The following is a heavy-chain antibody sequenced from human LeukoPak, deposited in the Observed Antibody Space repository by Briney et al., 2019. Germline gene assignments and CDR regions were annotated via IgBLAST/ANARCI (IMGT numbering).Heavy chain of an antibody. Sequence: GGSLRLSCAASGFTFSSYWMHWVRQAPGKGLVWVSRINSDGSSTNYADSVKGRFTISRDNAKNSLFLQMNSLRAEDTAVYYCARKVLSGSRYFDYWGQGALVTVSS. CDR2: INSDGSST. CDR3: ARKVLSGSRYFDY. J-gene: IGHJ4*02. V-gene: IGHV3-74*01. CDR1: GFTFSSYW. D-gene: IGHD1-26*01.